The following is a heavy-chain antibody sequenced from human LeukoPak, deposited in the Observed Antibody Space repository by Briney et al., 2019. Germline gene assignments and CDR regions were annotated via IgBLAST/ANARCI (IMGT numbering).Heavy chain of an antibody. D-gene: IGHD3-22*01. V-gene: IGHV4-30-4*08. J-gene: IGHJ4*02. CDR2: IYYSGST. CDR3: ASRGGPYYYDSSGVDY. Sequence: SETLSLTCTVSGGSISSSSYYWGWIRQPPGKGLEWIGYIYYSGSTYYNPSLKSRVTISVDTSKNQFSLKLSSVTAADTAVYYCASRGGPYYYDSSGVDYWGQGTLVTVSS. CDR1: GGSISSSSYY.